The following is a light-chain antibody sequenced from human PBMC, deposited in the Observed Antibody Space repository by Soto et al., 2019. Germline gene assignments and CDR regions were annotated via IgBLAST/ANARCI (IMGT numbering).Light chain of an antibody. CDR1: QSVRSY. CDR2: DAS. J-gene: IGKJ5*01. Sequence: EIVLTQSPATLSLSPGERATLSCRASQSVRSYLAWYQQKPGQAPRLLIYDASNRATGIPARFSGSGSGTDFTLTIYSLEPEDFAVYYCQQRSDWPRVTFGQGTRLDI. V-gene: IGKV3-11*01. CDR3: QQRSDWPRVT.